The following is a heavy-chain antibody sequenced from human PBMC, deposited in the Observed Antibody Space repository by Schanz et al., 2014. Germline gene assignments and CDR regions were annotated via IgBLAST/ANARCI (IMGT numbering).Heavy chain of an antibody. CDR2: VHSSGST. Sequence: QVQLQESGPGLVKPSETLSLTCTVSGGSIRGYYCSWIRQPPGKGLEWIGYVHSSGSTNYNSSLKSRVTITEDTSKTQFPRKWSSGTAADTAVYYCARHLPGGYNNHGWFDPWGQGTLVTVSS. CDR1: GGSIRGYY. V-gene: IGHV4-59*08. D-gene: IGHD4-4*01. J-gene: IGHJ5*02. CDR3: ARHLPGGYNNHGWFDP.